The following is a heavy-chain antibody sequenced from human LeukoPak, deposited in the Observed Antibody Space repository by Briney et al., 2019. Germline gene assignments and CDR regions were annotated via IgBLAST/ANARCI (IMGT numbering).Heavy chain of an antibody. V-gene: IGHV3-53*01. CDR1: GFTVSSNH. Sequence: PGGSLRLSCAASGFTVSSNHMSWVRQAPGKGLEWVSVIYSGGSTYYADSVKGRFTISRDNSKNTLYLQMNSLRAEDTAVYYCARGPSGSYSVYWGQGTLVTVSS. D-gene: IGHD1-26*01. J-gene: IGHJ4*02. CDR2: IYSGGST. CDR3: ARGPSGSYSVY.